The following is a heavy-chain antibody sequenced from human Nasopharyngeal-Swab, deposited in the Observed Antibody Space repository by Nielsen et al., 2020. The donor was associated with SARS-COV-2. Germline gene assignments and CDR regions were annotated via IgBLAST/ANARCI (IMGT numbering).Heavy chain of an antibody. CDR2: IIPIFGTA. J-gene: IGHJ5*02. CDR3: ARGRVPAAGGRAAHLNWFDP. Sequence: SVKVSCKASGGTFSSYAISWVRQDPGQGLEGMGGIIPIFGTANYAQKFQGRGTITADESTSTAYMELSSLRSEDTAVYYCARGRVPAAGGRAAHLNWFDPWGQGTLVTVSS. D-gene: IGHD2-2*01. CDR1: GGTFSSYA. V-gene: IGHV1-69*13.